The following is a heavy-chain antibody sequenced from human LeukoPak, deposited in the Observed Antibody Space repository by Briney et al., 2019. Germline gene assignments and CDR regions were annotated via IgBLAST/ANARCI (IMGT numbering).Heavy chain of an antibody. CDR1: GGTFSSYA. Sequence: ASVKVSCKASGGTFSSYAISWVRQAPGQGLEWMGWISAYNGNTNYAQKLQGRVTMTTDTSTSTAYMELRSLRSDDTAVYYCARERPGGELDYWGQGTLVTVSS. CDR2: ISAYNGNT. CDR3: ARERPGGELDY. J-gene: IGHJ4*02. D-gene: IGHD3-16*01. V-gene: IGHV1-18*01.